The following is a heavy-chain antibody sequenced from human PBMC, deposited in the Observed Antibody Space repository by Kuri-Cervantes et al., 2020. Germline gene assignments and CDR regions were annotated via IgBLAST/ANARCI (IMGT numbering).Heavy chain of an antibody. CDR2: FSWNSGSI. CDR3: VAVTLIG. Sequence: SLKISCAASGFTFDDYAMHWVRQAPGKGLEWVSGFSWNSGSIGYADSVKGRFTIPRDNAKSTLYLQINSLRVEDSAVYYCVAVTLIGGGRGTLVTVSS. V-gene: IGHV3-9*01. J-gene: IGHJ1*01. D-gene: IGHD3-22*01. CDR1: GFTFDDYA.